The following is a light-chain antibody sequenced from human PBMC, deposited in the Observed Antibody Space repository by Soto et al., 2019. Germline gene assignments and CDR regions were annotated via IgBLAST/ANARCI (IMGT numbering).Light chain of an antibody. CDR1: SSDVGGYNY. Sequence: QSALTQPPSASGSPGQSVTISCTGTSSDVGGYNYVSWYQHHPGKAPKVMIYEVSKRPSGVPDRLSGSKSGNTASLTVSGLQTEDEADYYCHSYAGSNGVVFGGGTKLNVL. V-gene: IGLV2-8*01. CDR2: EVS. J-gene: IGLJ2*01. CDR3: HSYAGSNGVV.